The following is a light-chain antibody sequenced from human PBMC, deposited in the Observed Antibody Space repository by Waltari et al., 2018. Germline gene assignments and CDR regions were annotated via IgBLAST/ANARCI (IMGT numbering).Light chain of an antibody. CDR2: WAS. V-gene: IGKV4-1*01. CDR1: QSLLYSSNNKNY. CDR3: QQYYRSPPWT. Sequence: DIVMTQSPDSLAVSLGERATINCKSSQSLLYSSNNKNYLAWYQLKPGQPPKLLIYWASSRESGVPDRFSVSGSGTDFTLTISSLQADDVAVYYCQQYYRSPPWTFGQGTKVEIK. J-gene: IGKJ1*01.